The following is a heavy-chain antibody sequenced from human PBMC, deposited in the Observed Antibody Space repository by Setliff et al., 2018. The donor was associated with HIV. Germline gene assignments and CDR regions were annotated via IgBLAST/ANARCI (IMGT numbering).Heavy chain of an antibody. Sequence: ASVKVSCKASGYTFTSYAMHWVRQAPGQRLEWVGWINTGNGDTKYSQDFQGRVTISRDTSASTAHMELSSLRSEDMAVYYCARAPLYSANWYGSYWYFDLWGRGTLVTVSS. CDR2: INTGNGDT. CDR1: GYTFTSYA. J-gene: IGHJ2*01. CDR3: ARAPLYSANWYGSYWYFDL. D-gene: IGHD6-13*01. V-gene: IGHV1-3*03.